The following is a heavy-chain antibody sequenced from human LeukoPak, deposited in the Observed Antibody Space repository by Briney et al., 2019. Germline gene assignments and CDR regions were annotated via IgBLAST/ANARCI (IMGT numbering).Heavy chain of an antibody. CDR1: GYTFTSYG. V-gene: IGHV1-18*01. CDR2: ISAYNGNT. J-gene: IGHJ5*02. D-gene: IGHD3-9*01. Sequence: ASVKVSCKASGYTFTSYGISWLRQAPGQGLEWMGWISAYNGNTNYAQKLQGRVTMTTDTSTSTAYMELRSLRSDDTAVYYCARGYDILTGYRWFDPWGQGTLVTVSS. CDR3: ARGYDILTGYRWFDP.